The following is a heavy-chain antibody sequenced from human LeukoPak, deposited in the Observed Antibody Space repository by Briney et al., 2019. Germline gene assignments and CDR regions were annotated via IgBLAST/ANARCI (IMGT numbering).Heavy chain of an antibody. Sequence: SETLSLTCTVSGGSISSSSYYWGWLRPPPGTGLEWGGSINYGGTTYYNPSLKSRVTISVDTSKNQFSLNLTSVPAADTAVYYCARKGIRRGSNYGYSYYYMDVWGKGTTVTVSS. CDR3: ARKGIRRGSNYGYSYYYMDV. CDR1: GGSISSSSYY. J-gene: IGHJ6*03. V-gene: IGHV4-39*07. D-gene: IGHD5-18*01. CDR2: INYGGTT.